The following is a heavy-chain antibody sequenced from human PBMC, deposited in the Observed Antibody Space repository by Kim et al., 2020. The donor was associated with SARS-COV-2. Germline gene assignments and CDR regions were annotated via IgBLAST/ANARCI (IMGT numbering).Heavy chain of an antibody. CDR1: GYTFTSYY. CDR2: INPSGGST. Sequence: ASVKVSCKASGYTFTSYYMDWVRQAPGQGLEWMGIINPSGGSTSYAQKFQGRVTMTRDTSTSTVYMELSSLRSEDTAVYYCARAGAGTRYYYGMDVWGQGTTDTVSS. D-gene: IGHD1-7*01. J-gene: IGHJ6*02. V-gene: IGHV1-46*01. CDR3: ARAGAGTRYYYGMDV.